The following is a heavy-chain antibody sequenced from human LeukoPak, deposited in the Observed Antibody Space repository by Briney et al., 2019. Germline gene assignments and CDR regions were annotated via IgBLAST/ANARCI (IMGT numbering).Heavy chain of an antibody. CDR3: ARVDVVTVGKNAFDI. Sequence: GGSLRLSCAASGFTVSSNYMSWVRQAPGRGLEWVSVTYTGGSTNYADSVKGRFSISRDNSKNTLYLQMNSLRAEDTAVYYCARVDVVTVGKNAFDIWGQGTMVTVSS. D-gene: IGHD4-23*01. CDR2: TYTGGST. CDR1: GFTVSSNY. V-gene: IGHV3-53*01. J-gene: IGHJ3*02.